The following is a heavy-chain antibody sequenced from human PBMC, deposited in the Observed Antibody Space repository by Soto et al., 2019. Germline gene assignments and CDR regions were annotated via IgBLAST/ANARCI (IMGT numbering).Heavy chain of an antibody. D-gene: IGHD2-2*01. J-gene: IGHJ6*04. CDR2: ISSSSTI. CDR1: GFTFSSYS. Sequence: PGGSLRLSCAASGFTFSSYSMNWVRQAPGKGLEWVSYISSSSTIYYADSVKGRFTISRDNAKNSLYLQMNSLRAEDTAVYYCAALGVPAAVDNLEDWGKGTTVTVSS. CDR3: AALGVPAAVDNLED. V-gene: IGHV3-48*01.